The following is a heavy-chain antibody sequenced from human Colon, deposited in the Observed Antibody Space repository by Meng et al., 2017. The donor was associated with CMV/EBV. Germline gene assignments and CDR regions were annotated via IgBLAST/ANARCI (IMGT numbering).Heavy chain of an antibody. Sequence: GESLKISCAASGFIFGSYSMNWVRQAPGRGLQLVASISSGSSYIYYADSVKGRFTISRDNAKNSLYLQLNSLRPEDTAVYYCARDLRTGRTNWGQGTVVTVSS. CDR2: ISSGSSYI. CDR3: ARDLRTGRTN. D-gene: IGHD1-14*01. J-gene: IGHJ4*02. CDR1: GFIFGSYS. V-gene: IGHV3-21*01.